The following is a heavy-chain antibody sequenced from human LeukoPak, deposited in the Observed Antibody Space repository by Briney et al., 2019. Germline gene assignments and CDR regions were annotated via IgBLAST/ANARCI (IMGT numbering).Heavy chain of an antibody. CDR2: INSSSGTI. J-gene: IGHJ4*02. D-gene: IGHD3-22*01. CDR1: GFKLIGYS. V-gene: IGHV3-48*04. Sequence: GGSLRLSCAASGFKLIGYSMNWVRQAPGKGLEWVSYINSSSGTIIYADSVKGRFTISRDNAKNSLYLQMNSLRAEDTAVYYCAKEEDNTGYRYFDDWGQGTLVTVSS. CDR3: AKEEDNTGYRYFDD.